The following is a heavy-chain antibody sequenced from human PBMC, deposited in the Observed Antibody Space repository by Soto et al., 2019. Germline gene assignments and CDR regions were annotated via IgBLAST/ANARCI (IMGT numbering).Heavy chain of an antibody. J-gene: IGHJ4*02. CDR3: ARDPPTGTTLDWADS. D-gene: IGHD1-7*01. CDR2: ISSSGSFM. V-gene: IGHV3-21*01. CDR1: GFSFSSDS. Sequence: GGSLRLSCAASGFSFSSDSMGWVRQAPGKGLEWVSSISSSGSFMNYADSVKGRFTISRDNAKNSLYLQMSGLKDEDTAVHYCARDPPTGTTLDWADSWGQGTLVTVSS.